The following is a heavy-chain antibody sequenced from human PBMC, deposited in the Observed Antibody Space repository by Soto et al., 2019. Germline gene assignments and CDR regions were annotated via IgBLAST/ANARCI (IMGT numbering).Heavy chain of an antibody. Sequence: ASVKVSCKASGYTFTSYDINWVRQAPGQGLEWVGWINPTSEYTAHAQKFQGRVTLTREISTATAYMELSSLTSEDTAVYFCARKVNRGYSSDLGPGTQGNVSS. V-gene: IGHV1-8*01. CDR1: GYTFTSYD. J-gene: IGHJ4*02. D-gene: IGHD2-15*01. CDR2: INPTSEYT. CDR3: ARKVNRGYSSD.